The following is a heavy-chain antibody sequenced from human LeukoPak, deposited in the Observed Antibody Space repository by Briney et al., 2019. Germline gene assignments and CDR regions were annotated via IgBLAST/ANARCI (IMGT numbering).Heavy chain of an antibody. CDR3: ARRNMITDLFDP. V-gene: IGHV4-39*01. J-gene: IGHJ5*02. CDR2: GTIHYTGST. Sequence: SETLSLTCTVSGDSITSSGYYWAWIRQPPGKGLEWIGSGTIHYTGSTFYNPSLKSRVTISVDTSKNQFSLRVSSVTAADTAVYHCARRNMITDLFDPWGQGTLVTVSS. CDR1: GDSITSSGYY. D-gene: IGHD3-16*01.